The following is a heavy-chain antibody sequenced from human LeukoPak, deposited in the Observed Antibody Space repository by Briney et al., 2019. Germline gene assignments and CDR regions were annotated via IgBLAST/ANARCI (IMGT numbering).Heavy chain of an antibody. V-gene: IGHV3-23*01. CDR2: SAYGGSI. CDR1: GITFSNYD. Sequence: GGSLRLSCAAPGITFSNYDITWVRQAPGRGLEYVSCSAYGGSIHYADSVKGRFTISRDNSKNTVYLQMTNLRAEDTARYRCAKHPGRSGYRSNWYVSYFDSWGQGALVTVSS. CDR3: AKHPGRSGYRSNWYVSYFDS. J-gene: IGHJ4*02. D-gene: IGHD6-13*01.